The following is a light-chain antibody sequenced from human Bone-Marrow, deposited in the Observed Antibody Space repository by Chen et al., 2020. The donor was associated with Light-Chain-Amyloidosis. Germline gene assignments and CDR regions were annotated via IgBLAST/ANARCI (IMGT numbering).Light chain of an antibody. Sequence: QSALTQPASVSGSPGQSLTISCTGTSSDVGGYNYVSWYQQHPGKAPKLMIYDVSNRPSGVSNRFSGYNSGNTASLPISGLQAADEAAEYCRSYTSSSSWVFGGGTKLTVL. CDR2: DVS. V-gene: IGLV2-14*03. CDR1: SSDVGGYNY. CDR3: RSYTSSSSWV. J-gene: IGLJ3*02.